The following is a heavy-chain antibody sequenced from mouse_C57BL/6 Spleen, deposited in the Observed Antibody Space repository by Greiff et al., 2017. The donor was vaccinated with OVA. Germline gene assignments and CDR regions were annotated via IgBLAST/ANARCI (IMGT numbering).Heavy chain of an antibody. J-gene: IGHJ3*01. V-gene: IGHV10-3*01. Sequence: EVKLMESGGGLVQPKGSLKLSCAASGFTFNTYAMHWVRQAPGKGLEWVARIRRKSSNYATYYADSVKDRFTISRDDSQSMHYLQMSNMKAEDTAMYYCMTYGSSYAYWGQGTLLTVSA. CDR2: IRRKSSNYAT. D-gene: IGHD1-1*01. CDR3: MTYGSSYAY. CDR1: GFTFNTYA.